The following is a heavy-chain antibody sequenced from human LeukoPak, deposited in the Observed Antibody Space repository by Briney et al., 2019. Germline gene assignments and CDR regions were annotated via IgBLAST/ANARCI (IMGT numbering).Heavy chain of an antibody. V-gene: IGHV3-21*01. D-gene: IGHD3-22*01. CDR1: GFTFSSYS. CDR3: ARDGDYYDSSGYEGHFQH. CDR2: ISSSSSYI. Sequence: GGSLRLSCAASGFTFSSYSMNWVRQAPGKGLEWVSSISSSSSYIYYADSVKGRFTISRDNAKNSLYLQMNSLRAEDTAVYYCARDGDYYDSSGYEGHFQHWGQGTLVTVSS. J-gene: IGHJ1*01.